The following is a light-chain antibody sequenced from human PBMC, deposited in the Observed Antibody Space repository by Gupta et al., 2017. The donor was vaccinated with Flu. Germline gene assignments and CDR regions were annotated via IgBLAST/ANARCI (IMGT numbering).Light chain of an antibody. J-gene: IGLJ2*01. Sequence: DGGGYNYASRPRQHPGKAPKTLIFEVTNRPSGVPDRFPGSKSGNTASLTGSGLQAEDEADYYCSSYAGSNNCVVVGGGTKLTVL. CDR2: EVT. CDR3: SSYAGSNNCVV. CDR1: DGGGYNY. V-gene: IGLV2-8*01.